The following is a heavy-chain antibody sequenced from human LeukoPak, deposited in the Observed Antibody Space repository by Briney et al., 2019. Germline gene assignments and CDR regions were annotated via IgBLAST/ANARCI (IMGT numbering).Heavy chain of an antibody. Sequence: SETLSLTCTVSGGSISSYYWSWIRQPPGKGLEWIGYIYYSGSTNYNPSLKSRVTISVDTSRNQFSLKLSSVTAADTAVYYCERGRPTHVYWGQGTLVTVSS. V-gene: IGHV4-59*01. CDR1: GGSISSYY. CDR3: ERGRPTHVY. CDR2: IYYSGST. J-gene: IGHJ4*02.